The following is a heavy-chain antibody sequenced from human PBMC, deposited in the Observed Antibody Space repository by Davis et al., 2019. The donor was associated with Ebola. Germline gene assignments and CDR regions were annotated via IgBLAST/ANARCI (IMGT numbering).Heavy chain of an antibody. Sequence: PGGSLRLSCAASGFTFSSYAMSWVRQAPGKGLEWVSAISGSGGTTYYADSVKGRFTISRDNSKNTLYLQMNSLRAEDTAVYYCARGPDDFWSGSPRHMDVWGKGTTVTVSS. D-gene: IGHD3-3*01. J-gene: IGHJ6*03. V-gene: IGHV3-23*01. CDR1: GFTFSSYA. CDR3: ARGPDDFWSGSPRHMDV. CDR2: ISGSGGTT.